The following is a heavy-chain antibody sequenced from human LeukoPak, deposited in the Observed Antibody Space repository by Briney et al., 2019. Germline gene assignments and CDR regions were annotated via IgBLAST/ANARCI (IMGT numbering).Heavy chain of an antibody. Sequence: PSETLSLTCTVSGGSISSYYWNWLRQPPGKGLEWIGYIYNSGSTNNNPSLKSRVTISVDTSKKQFSLKLSSVTAADTAVYYCARKIRGDYYFDYWGQGTLVTVSS. CDR2: IYNSGST. V-gene: IGHV4-59*01. D-gene: IGHD3-10*01. J-gene: IGHJ4*02. CDR3: ARKIRGDYYFDY. CDR1: GGSISSYY.